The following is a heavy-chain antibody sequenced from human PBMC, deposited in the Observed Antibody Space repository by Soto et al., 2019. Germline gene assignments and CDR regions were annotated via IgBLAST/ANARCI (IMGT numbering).Heavy chain of an antibody. J-gene: IGHJ4*02. CDR2: IYHSGST. Sequence: QVQLQESGPGLVKPSGTLSLTCTVSGGSISSSNWWRWVRQPPGKGLEWIGGIYHSGSTNYNPSLKSRVTIAVDMSKNKFSQKLISLTDADTAVYYCARGWGIAAAGSDYWGQGTLVTVSS. V-gene: IGHV4-4*02. CDR3: ARGWGIAAAGSDY. D-gene: IGHD6-13*01. CDR1: GGSISSSNW.